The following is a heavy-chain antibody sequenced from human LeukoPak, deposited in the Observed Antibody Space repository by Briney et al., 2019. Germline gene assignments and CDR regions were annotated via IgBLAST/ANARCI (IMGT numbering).Heavy chain of an antibody. Sequence: ASVKVSFKSSVYTFTVNHVHWVRQPPGQELEWMGWNDPNSGGTKYAQKFHDRVAMTSETSIRTAYMELSGLRSDDTGVYFCAREAAIVSFDLWGRGTRVTVSS. CDR1: VYTFTVNH. D-gene: IGHD3-16*02. J-gene: IGHJ2*01. CDR3: AREAAIVSFDL. V-gene: IGHV1-2*02. CDR2: NDPNSGGT.